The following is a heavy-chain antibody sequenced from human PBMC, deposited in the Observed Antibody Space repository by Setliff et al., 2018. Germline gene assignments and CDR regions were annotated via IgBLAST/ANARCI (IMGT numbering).Heavy chain of an antibody. CDR1: GGSISTTDYY. CDR2: VYYSGNT. V-gene: IGHV4-39*07. D-gene: IGHD5-18*01. Sequence: SETLSLTCTVSGGSISTTDYYWGWIRQPPGKGLEWIGCVYYSGNTYYSPSLKSRVTMFVDTSKNQFSLMLYSVTAADTAIYYCARRRTALAFDIWGQGTMVTVSS. CDR3: ARRRTALAFDI. J-gene: IGHJ3*02.